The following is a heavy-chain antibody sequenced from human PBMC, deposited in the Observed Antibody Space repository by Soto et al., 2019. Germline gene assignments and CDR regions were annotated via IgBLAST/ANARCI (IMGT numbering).Heavy chain of an antibody. D-gene: IGHD2-15*01. CDR1: GYKFTSYA. J-gene: IGHJ4*02. V-gene: IGHV1-3*01. CDR3: ASNTLRFDY. Sequence: QVQLVQSGAEVKKPGASVKVSCKASGYKFTSYAIHWVRQAPGQRLEWMGWINAGNGNTEYSQKFQGRITITRDTSASTAYIEVSSLTSEDTAVYYCASNTLRFDYWGQGTLVSVSS. CDR2: INAGNGNT.